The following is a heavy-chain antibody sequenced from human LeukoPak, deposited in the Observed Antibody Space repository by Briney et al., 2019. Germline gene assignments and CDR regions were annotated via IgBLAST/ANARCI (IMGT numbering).Heavy chain of an antibody. CDR1: GFTFSSYS. J-gene: IGHJ6*02. CDR3: ARVAATKGMDV. Sequence: GGSLRLSCAASGFTFSSYSMNWVRQAPGKGLEWVSYISSSSSTMYYADSVKGRFTISRDNAKNSLYLQMNSLRAEDTAVYYCARVAATKGMDVWGQGTTVTVSS. V-gene: IGHV3-48*01. D-gene: IGHD6-25*01. CDR2: ISSSSSTM.